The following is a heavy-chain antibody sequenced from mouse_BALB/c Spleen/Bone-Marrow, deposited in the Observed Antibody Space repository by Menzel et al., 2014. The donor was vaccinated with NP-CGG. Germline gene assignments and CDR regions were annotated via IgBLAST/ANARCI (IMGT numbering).Heavy chain of an antibody. D-gene: IGHD2-10*02. CDR3: VRYLYGNYFDY. Sequence: VQLQQSGAELVKPGASVKLSCTAPGFNIKDTYMHWVKQRPEQGLEWIGRIVPANGNTKYDPKFQGKATITADTSSNTAYLQLTSLTSEDTAVYYCVRYLYGNYFDYWGQGTTLTVSS. CDR2: IVPANGNT. J-gene: IGHJ2*01. CDR1: GFNIKDTY. V-gene: IGHV14-3*02.